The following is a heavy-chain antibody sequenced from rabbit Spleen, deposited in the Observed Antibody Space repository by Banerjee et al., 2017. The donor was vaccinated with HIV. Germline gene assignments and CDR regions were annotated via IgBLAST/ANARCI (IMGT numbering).Heavy chain of an antibody. J-gene: IGHJ6*01. CDR1: GFSFSSNW. CDR2: IDTSDGDT. CDR3: ARDADLDGYAADL. D-gene: IGHD6-1*01. Sequence: LEESGGGLVKPGGTLTLTCTVSGFSFSSNWICWVRQAPGKGLEWIACIDTSDGDTDYANWPKGRFTISKASSTTVTLQMTSLTAADTATYFCARDADLDGYAADLWGPGTLVTVS. V-gene: IGHV1S45*01.